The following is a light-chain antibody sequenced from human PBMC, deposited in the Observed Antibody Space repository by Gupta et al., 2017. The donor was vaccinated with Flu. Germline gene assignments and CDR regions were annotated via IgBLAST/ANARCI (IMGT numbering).Light chain of an antibody. V-gene: IGKV3-11*01. CDR1: QGVGTF. CDR2: DVS. Sequence: ERATLSCRASQGVGTFLAWYQHRPGQAPRLLIYDVSKRATGIPARFSGSGSGTDFTLTINRLEPEDFAIYYCQQRYDWPPYSFGGGTKVEMK. J-gene: IGKJ4*01. CDR3: QQRYDWPPYS.